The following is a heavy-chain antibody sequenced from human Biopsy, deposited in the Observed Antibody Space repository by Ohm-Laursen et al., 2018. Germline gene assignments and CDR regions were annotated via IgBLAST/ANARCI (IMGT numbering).Heavy chain of an antibody. V-gene: IGHV4-59*12. CDR2: VYYTGTT. J-gene: IGHJ3*01. Sequence: PSDTLSLTCTVASGGSPFTDSITRYYWNWIRQSPGKGLEWIGVVYYTGTTTYNPSFKSRVTLSMDTSNNQVSLRLLSVTAADTAVYFCARDLHGRGPNWGASTGVFDLWGHGTAVTVSS. CDR1: GGSPFTDSITRYY. CDR3: ARDLHGRGPNWGASTGVFDL. D-gene: IGHD1-26*01.